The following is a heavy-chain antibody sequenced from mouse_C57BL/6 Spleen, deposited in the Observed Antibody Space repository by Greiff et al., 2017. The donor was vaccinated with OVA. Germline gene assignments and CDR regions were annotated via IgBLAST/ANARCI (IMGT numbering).Heavy chain of an antibody. J-gene: IGHJ2*01. Sequence: EVMLVESGEGLVKPGGSLKLSCAASGFTFSSYAMSWVRQTPEKRLEWVAYISSGGDYIYYADTVKGRFTISRDNARNTLYLQMSSLKSEDTAMYYCTRGGYYGSSLFDYWGQGTTLTVSS. V-gene: IGHV5-9-1*02. CDR1: GFTFSSYA. CDR3: TRGGYYGSSLFDY. CDR2: ISSGGDYI. D-gene: IGHD1-1*01.